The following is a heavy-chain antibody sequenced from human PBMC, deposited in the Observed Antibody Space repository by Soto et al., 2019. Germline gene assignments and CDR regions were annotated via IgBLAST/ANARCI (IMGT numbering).Heavy chain of an antibody. CDR1: GFTFSDYY. CDR2: ISSSSSYT. J-gene: IGHJ6*02. Sequence: QVQLVESGGGLVKPGGSLRLSCAASGFTFSDYYMSWIRQAPGKGLEWVSYISSSSSYTNYADSVKGRFTISRDNAKNSLYLQMNSLRAEDTAVYYCARDLVEMATMVYYYYGMDVWGQGTTVTVSS. V-gene: IGHV3-11*06. D-gene: IGHD5-12*01. CDR3: ARDLVEMATMVYYYYGMDV.